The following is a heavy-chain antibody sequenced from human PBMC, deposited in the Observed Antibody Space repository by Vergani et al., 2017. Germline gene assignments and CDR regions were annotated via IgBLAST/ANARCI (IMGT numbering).Heavy chain of an antibody. D-gene: IGHD3-22*01. CDR3: ARGHYDSSGHNLPLGY. CDR2: ISSSSSYI. CDR1: GFTFSSYS. V-gene: IGHV3-21*01. Sequence: EVQLVESGGGLVQPGGSLRLSCAASGFTFSSYSMNWVRQAPGKGLEWVSSISSSSSYIYYADSVKGRFTISRDNAKNSLYLQMNSLRAEDTAVYYCARGHYDSSGHNLPLGYWGQGTLVTVSS. J-gene: IGHJ4*02.